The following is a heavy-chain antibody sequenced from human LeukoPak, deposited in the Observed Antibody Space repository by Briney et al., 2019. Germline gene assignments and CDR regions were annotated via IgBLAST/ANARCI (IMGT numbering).Heavy chain of an antibody. D-gene: IGHD3-16*02. Sequence: GGSLRLSCAASGFTFSTYAMIWVRQAPGKGLEGVATIICRGANTYYADSVRGRFTISRDNSKNTLYLHMTSLRAEDTPVYYCAKERAGYTNPYYFDYWGQGTLVTVSS. CDR1: GFTFSTYA. CDR3: AKERAGYTNPYYFDY. CDR2: IICRGANT. V-gene: IGHV3-23*01. J-gene: IGHJ4*02.